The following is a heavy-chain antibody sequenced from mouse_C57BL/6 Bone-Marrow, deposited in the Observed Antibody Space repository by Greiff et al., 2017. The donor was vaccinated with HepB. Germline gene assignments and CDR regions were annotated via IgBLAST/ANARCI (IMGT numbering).Heavy chain of an antibody. D-gene: IGHD1-1*01. CDR2: IYPGGGYT. J-gene: IGHJ3*01. Sequence: QVQLQQSGAELARPGASVKLSCKASGYTFTNYWIGWAKQRPGHGLEWIGDIYPGGGYTNYNEKFKGKATLTADKSSSTAYMQFSSLTSEDSAIYYCARGSYYGSSSAWFAYWGQGTLVTVSA. CDR3: ARGSYYGSSSAWFAY. CDR1: GYTFTNYW. V-gene: IGHV1-63*01.